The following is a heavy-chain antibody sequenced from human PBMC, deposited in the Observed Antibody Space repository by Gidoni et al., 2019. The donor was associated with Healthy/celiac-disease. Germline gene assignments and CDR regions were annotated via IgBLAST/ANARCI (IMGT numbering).Heavy chain of an antibody. CDR1: GGPISSYY. CDR3: ARDPYGEGAFDI. CDR2: IYYSGST. V-gene: IGHV4-59*01. Sequence: QVQLQESGPGLVKPSETLSLTCPVSGGPISSYYWRWIRQPPGKGVEWIGYIYYSGSTNYNPSLKSRVTISVDTSKNQFSLKLSSVTAADTAVYYCARDPYGEGAFDIWGQGTMVTVSS. J-gene: IGHJ3*02. D-gene: IGHD3-10*01.